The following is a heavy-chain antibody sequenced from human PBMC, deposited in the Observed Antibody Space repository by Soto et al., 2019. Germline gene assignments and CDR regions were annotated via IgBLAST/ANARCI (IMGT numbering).Heavy chain of an antibody. CDR1: GDTFSFYT. J-gene: IGHJ4*02. D-gene: IGHD3-16*02. CDR3: TASYSSAYRAFDY. CDR2: SNPIASMS. Sequence: QVQLVQSGTEVKKPGSSVKVSCKASGDTFSFYTINWVRQAPGLGLEWVGRSNPIASMSNYAQKFQGRDSITADKSTSTAYMDPRSVRSDDTAMYFFTASYSSAYRAFDYWGQGALVIVSS. V-gene: IGHV1-69*02.